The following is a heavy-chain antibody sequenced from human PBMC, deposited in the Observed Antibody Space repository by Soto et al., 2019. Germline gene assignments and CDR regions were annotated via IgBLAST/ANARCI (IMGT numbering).Heavy chain of an antibody. CDR1: GFTFSSYA. Sequence: HPGGSLRLSCAASGFTFSSYAMSWVRQAPGKGLEWVSAISGSGGSTYYADSVKGRFAISRDNPRDTLFLQMNSLTADDTAVYYCAKATTNGGWFNPFDSWGQGALVTVSS. D-gene: IGHD6-19*01. CDR2: ISGSGGST. V-gene: IGHV3-23*01. J-gene: IGHJ4*02. CDR3: AKATTNGGWFNPFDS.